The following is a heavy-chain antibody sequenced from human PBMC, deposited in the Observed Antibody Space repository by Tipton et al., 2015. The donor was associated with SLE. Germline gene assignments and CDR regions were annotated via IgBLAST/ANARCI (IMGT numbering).Heavy chain of an antibody. CDR3: ATITAADPFDY. J-gene: IGHJ4*02. V-gene: IGHV1-8*01. D-gene: IGHD6-13*01. Sequence: QSGPEVKKPGASVRVSCKASGYTFTSYDINWVRQATGQGLEWLGWMNPNSGYTGYAQKFQGRVTMTRKTSINTAYMELSSLRSEDTAVYYCATITAADPFDYWGQGTLVTVSS. CDR2: MNPNSGYT. CDR1: GYTFTSYD.